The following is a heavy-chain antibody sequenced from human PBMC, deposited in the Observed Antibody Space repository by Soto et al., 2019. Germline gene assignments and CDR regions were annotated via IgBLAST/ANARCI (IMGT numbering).Heavy chain of an antibody. Sequence: EVQLVESGGGLVQPGRSLRLSCAASGFTFDDYAMHWVRQAPGKGLEWVSGIGWNSGSIGYADSVKGRFTISRDNAKNSLYLQMNSLRAEDTALYYCAKSDSSSGYYYFDYWGQGTLVTVSS. V-gene: IGHV3-9*01. CDR3: AKSDSSSGYYYFDY. CDR2: IGWNSGSI. CDR1: GFTFDDYA. D-gene: IGHD6-19*01. J-gene: IGHJ4*02.